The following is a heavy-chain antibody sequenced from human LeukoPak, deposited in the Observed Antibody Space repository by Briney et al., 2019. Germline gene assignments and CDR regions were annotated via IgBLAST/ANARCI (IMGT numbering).Heavy chain of an antibody. V-gene: IGHV4-34*01. CDR3: ARLWYYDILTGYSVDY. D-gene: IGHD3-9*01. CDR2: INHSGST. Sequence: SETLSLTCAVYGGSFSGYYWSWIRQPPGKGLEWIGEINHSGSTNCNPSLKSRVTISVDTSKNQFSLKLSSVTAADTAVYYCARLWYYDILTGYSVDYWGQGTLVTVSS. CDR1: GGSFSGYY. J-gene: IGHJ4*02.